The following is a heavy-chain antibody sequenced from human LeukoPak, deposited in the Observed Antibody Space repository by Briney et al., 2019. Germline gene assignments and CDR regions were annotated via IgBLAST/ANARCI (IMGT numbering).Heavy chain of an antibody. D-gene: IGHD3-3*01. V-gene: IGHV4-39*02. Sequence: SETLSLTCTVFGDSVNSPLYYWGWIRQPPGKGLDWIGSIFFSGSTSYHPSLRSRVTMSIDTSKNHFSLTLRSVSATDSAVYYCARGPVRARFYFDFWGQGSLVSVST. CDR2: IFFSGST. J-gene: IGHJ4*02. CDR1: GDSVNSPLYY. CDR3: ARGPVRARFYFDF.